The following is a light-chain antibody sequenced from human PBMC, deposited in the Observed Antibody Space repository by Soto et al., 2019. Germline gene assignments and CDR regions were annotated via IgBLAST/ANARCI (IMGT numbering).Light chain of an antibody. J-gene: IGKJ1*01. V-gene: IGKV1-5*03. CDR3: QQYNSYST. CDR1: QSISSW. Sequence: DLQMTQSPSTLSASVGDRVTITCRASQSISSWLAWYQQKPGKAPKLLIYEASSLESGVPSRFSGSGSGTEFPLTISSLQPDDFATYYCQQYNSYSTFGQGTKVEIK. CDR2: EAS.